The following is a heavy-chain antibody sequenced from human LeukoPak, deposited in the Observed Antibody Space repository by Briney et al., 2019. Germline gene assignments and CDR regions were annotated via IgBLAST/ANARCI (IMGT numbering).Heavy chain of an antibody. CDR2: IYYSGST. D-gene: IGHD3-3*01. CDR1: GGSISSGDYY. CDR3: ARGLWSGYNHDY. Sequence: SETLSLTCTVSGGSISSGDYYWGWIRQPPGKRLEWIGSIYYSGSTYYNPSLKSRVTISVDTSKNQFSLKLTSVTAADTAVYYCARGLWSGYNHDYWGQGTLVTVSS. J-gene: IGHJ4*02. V-gene: IGHV4-39*01.